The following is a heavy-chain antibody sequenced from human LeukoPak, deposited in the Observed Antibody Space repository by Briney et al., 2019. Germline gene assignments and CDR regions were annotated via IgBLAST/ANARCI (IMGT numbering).Heavy chain of an antibody. Sequence: ASVKVSCKASGGTFSSYAISWVRQAPGQGLEWMGGIIPIFGTANYAQKFQGRVTITADESTSTAYMELSSLRSEDTAVYYCASRSGSSGYYYYYFDYWGRGTLVTVSS. CDR3: ASRSGSSGYYYYYFDY. J-gene: IGHJ4*02. CDR2: IIPIFGTA. V-gene: IGHV1-69*13. CDR1: GGTFSSYA. D-gene: IGHD3-22*01.